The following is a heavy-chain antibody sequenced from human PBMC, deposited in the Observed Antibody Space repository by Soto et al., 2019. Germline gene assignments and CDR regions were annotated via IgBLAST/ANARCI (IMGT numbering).Heavy chain of an antibody. Sequence: EVQLLESGGGLVQPGGSLRLSCAASGSPFSSNPMSWVPQPPGKGLEGVSTLSGGSTYYADSVKGRFTISRDNSKNTLYLQMNTLRAEDTAVYYCAKPYCSTTSCYSAGYYYGVDVWGQGTTVTVSS. CDR1: GSPFSSNP. D-gene: IGHD2-2*01. CDR3: AKPYCSTTSCYSAGYYYGVDV. J-gene: IGHJ6*02. V-gene: IGHV3-23*01. CDR2: LSGGST.